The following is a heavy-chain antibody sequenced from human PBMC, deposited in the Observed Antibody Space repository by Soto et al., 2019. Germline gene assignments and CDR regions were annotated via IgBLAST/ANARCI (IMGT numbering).Heavy chain of an antibody. Sequence: SETLSLTCTVSGGSISSYYWSWIRQPPGKGLEWIGYIYYSGSTNYNPSLKSRVTISVDTSKNQFSLKLSSVTAADTAVYYCARVTPGYGSGSYHWFDPWGQGTLVTVSS. CDR3: ARVTPGYGSGSYHWFDP. CDR2: IYYSGST. CDR1: GGSISSYY. J-gene: IGHJ5*02. D-gene: IGHD3-10*01. V-gene: IGHV4-59*01.